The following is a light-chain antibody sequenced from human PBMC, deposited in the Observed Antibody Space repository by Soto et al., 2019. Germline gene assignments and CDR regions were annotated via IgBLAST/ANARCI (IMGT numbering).Light chain of an antibody. CDR2: EVS. CDR1: SSDVGGYNY. J-gene: IGLJ2*01. Sequence: QSALTQPPSASGSPGQSVTISCTGTSSDVGGYNYVSWYQQHPGKAPKLMIYEVSKRPSGVPDRFSGSKSGNTASLTVSGLQSEDEADYYCRSYAGSNNHMVFGGGTKDTVL. CDR3: RSYAGSNNHMV. V-gene: IGLV2-8*01.